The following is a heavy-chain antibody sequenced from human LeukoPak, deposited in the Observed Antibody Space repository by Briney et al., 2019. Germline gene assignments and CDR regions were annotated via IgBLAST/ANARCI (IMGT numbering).Heavy chain of an antibody. Sequence: GESLKISCKGSGYSFTSYWIGWVRQMPGKGLEWMGIIYPGDSDTRYSPSFQGQVTISADKSISTAYLQWSSLKASDTAMYYCARRLSRQLRAHLGAFDYWGQGTLVTVSS. V-gene: IGHV5-51*01. J-gene: IGHJ4*02. CDR1: GYSFTSYW. CDR2: IYPGDSDT. D-gene: IGHD3-16*01. CDR3: ARRLSRQLRAHLGAFDY.